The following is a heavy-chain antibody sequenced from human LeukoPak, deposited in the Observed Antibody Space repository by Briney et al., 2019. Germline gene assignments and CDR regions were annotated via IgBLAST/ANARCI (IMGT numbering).Heavy chain of an antibody. V-gene: IGHV4-34*01. D-gene: IGHD6-6*01. CDR3: ARGFPSSSRWFDP. J-gene: IGHJ5*02. Sequence: PSETLSLTCGVYGGSFSGYHWTWIRLRPGKGLEWIGDINHSGSTHYNPSLKSRVTISVDTSNNQFSLKLHSVTAADMAVYYCARGFPSSSRWFDPWGQGTLVTVSS. CDR2: INHSGST. CDR1: GGSFSGYH.